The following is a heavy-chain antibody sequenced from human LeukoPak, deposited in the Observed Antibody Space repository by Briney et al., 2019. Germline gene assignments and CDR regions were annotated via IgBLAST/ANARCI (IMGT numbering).Heavy chain of an antibody. D-gene: IGHD2-2*01. Sequence: GGSLRRSCAASGVSFSSHGRSWVRQAPGKGLEWVSGILGGAGSTYYADSVKGRFTISRDNSKNTLYLQMNSLRAEDTAVYYCAHGSMYQLDYWGQGTLVTVSS. CDR1: GVSFSSHG. V-gene: IGHV3-23*01. J-gene: IGHJ4*02. CDR3: AHGSMYQLDY. CDR2: ILGGAGST.